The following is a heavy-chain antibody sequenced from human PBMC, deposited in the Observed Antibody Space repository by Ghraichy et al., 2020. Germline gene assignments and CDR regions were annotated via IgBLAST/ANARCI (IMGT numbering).Heavy chain of an antibody. Sequence: GGSLRLSCAASGFTFSSYSMNWVRQAPGKGLEWVSYISSSSSTIYYADSVKGRFTISRDNAKNSLYLQMNSLRDEDTAVYYCARGEDGTPMSDYYFDYWGQGTLVTVSS. CDR2: ISSSSSTI. J-gene: IGHJ4*02. CDR3: ARGEDGTPMSDYYFDY. D-gene: IGHD1-26*01. V-gene: IGHV3-48*02. CDR1: GFTFSSYS.